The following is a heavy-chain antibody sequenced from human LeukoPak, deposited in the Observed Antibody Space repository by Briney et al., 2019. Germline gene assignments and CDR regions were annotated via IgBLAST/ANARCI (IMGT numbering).Heavy chain of an antibody. CDR2: IYYSGST. D-gene: IGHD6-13*01. J-gene: IGHJ5*02. CDR1: GGSISSYY. CDR3: ARDTHSSSWYGGGWFDP. Sequence: PSETLSLTCTVSGGSISSYYWSWIRQPPGKGLEWIGYIYYSGSTNYNPSLKSRVTISADTSKNQFSLKLSSVTAADTAVYYCARDTHSSSWYGGGWFDPWGQGTLVTVSS. V-gene: IGHV4-59*01.